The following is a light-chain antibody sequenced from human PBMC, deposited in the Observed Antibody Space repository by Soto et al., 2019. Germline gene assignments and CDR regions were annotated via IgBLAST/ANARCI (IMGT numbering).Light chain of an antibody. CDR2: DAS. V-gene: IGKV1-33*01. CDR3: QHL. J-gene: IGKJ3*01. CDR1: QDISNY. Sequence: DIQMIQSPSSLSASVGDRVTITCQASQDISNYLNWYQQKPGKAPKLLIYDASNLETGVPSRFSGSGSGTDFTFTISSLQPEDIATYYCQHLFGPGTKVDIK.